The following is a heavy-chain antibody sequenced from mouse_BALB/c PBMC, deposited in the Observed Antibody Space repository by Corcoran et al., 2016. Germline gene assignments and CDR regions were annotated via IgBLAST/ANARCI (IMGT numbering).Heavy chain of an antibody. D-gene: IGHD1-1*01. CDR3: ARKYYYGSSLYSMDY. CDR2: INPNNGGT. V-gene: IGHV1-18*01. J-gene: IGHJ4*01. CDR1: GYTFTDYN. Sequence: EVQLQQSGPELVKPGASVKIPCTASGYTFTDYNMDWVTQRHGKSLEWIGDINPNNGGTIYNQKFKGKATLTVDKSSSTAYMELRSLTSEDTAVYYCARKYYYGSSLYSMDYWGQGTSVTVSS.